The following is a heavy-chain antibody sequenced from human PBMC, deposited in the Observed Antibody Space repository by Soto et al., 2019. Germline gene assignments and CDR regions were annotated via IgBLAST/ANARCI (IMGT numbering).Heavy chain of an antibody. D-gene: IGHD5-18*01. CDR1: GFTFSSYS. CDR2: ISSSSSYI. Sequence: PGGSLRLSCAASGFTFSSYSMNWVRQAPGKGLEWVSSISSSSSYIYYADSVKGRFTISRDNAKNSLYLQMNSLRAEDTAVYYCARGGYSYGYSSNNWFDPWGQGTLVTVSS. CDR3: ARGGYSYGYSSNNWFDP. J-gene: IGHJ5*02. V-gene: IGHV3-21*01.